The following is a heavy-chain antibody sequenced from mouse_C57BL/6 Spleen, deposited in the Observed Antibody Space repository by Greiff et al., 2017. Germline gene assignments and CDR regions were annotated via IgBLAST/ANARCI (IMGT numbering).Heavy chain of an antibody. CDR1: GFTFSSYA. V-gene: IGHV5-4*01. Sequence: EVKVVESGGGLVKPGGSLKLSCAASGFTFSSYAMSWVRQTPEKRLEWVATISDGGSYTYYPDNVKGRFTISRDNAKNNLYLQMSHLKSEDTAMYYCARDRGYGSSHAMDYWGQGTSVTVSS. J-gene: IGHJ4*01. D-gene: IGHD1-1*01. CDR2: ISDGGSYT. CDR3: ARDRGYGSSHAMDY.